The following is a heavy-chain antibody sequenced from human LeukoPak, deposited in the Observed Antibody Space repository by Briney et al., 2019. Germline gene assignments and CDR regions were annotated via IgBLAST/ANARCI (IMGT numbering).Heavy chain of an antibody. D-gene: IGHD3-9*01. Sequence: PGGSLRLSCAASGFTFSSYGMHWVRQAPGKGLEWVAVISYDGSSKYYADSVKGRFTISRDNSKNTLYLQMNSLRAEDTAVYYCAKAGLRYFDWLLSGHDSWGQGTLVTVSS. CDR2: ISYDGSSK. J-gene: IGHJ4*02. CDR3: AKAGLRYFDWLLSGHDS. CDR1: GFTFSSYG. V-gene: IGHV3-30*19.